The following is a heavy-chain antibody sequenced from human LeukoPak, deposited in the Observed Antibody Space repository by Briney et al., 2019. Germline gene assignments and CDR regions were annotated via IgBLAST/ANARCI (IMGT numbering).Heavy chain of an antibody. J-gene: IGHJ5*02. CDR3: VRSMGGSDDL. CDR1: GFTFSNNW. CDR2: INVEGTGT. Sequence: GGSLRLSCAGSGFTFSNNWVHWVRQPPGKGLVWVSRINVEGTGTDYADSVRGRFTISRDNAKNTLYLQMNSLTAEDTAIYYCVRSMGGSDDLWGQGTLVSVSS. D-gene: IGHD6-19*01. V-gene: IGHV3-74*01.